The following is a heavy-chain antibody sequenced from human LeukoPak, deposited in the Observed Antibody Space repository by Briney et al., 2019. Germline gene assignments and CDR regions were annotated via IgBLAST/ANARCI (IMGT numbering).Heavy chain of an antibody. V-gene: IGHV4-39*07. CDR1: SSYS. CDR3: ARDLGY. D-gene: IGHD3-16*01. J-gene: IGHJ4*02. CDR2: IYYSGST. Sequence: SSYSMNWIRQPPGKGLEWIGSIYYSGSTYYNPSLKSRVTISVDTSKNQFSLKLSSVTAADTAVYYCARDLGYWGQGTLVTVSS.